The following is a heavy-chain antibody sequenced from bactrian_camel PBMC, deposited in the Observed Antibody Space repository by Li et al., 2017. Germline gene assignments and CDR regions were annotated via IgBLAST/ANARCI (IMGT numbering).Heavy chain of an antibody. CDR1: GLSFDDYA. J-gene: IGHJ4*01. D-gene: IGHD2*01. CDR2: IAWSGRST. V-gene: IGHV3S60*01. CDR3: AAEGAYGGGSWWPD. Sequence: HVQLVESGGGLVRPGGSLRLSCTGSGLSFDDYAVGWFRQPSGKEPEVISYIAWSGRSTFYADSVKGRFTISRDNAKNTVTLQMLSLTPEDTGMYYCAAEGAYGGGSWWPDWGQGTQVTVS.